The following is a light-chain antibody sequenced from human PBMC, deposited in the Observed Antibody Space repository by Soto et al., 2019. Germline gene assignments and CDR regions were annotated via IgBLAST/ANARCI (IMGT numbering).Light chain of an antibody. CDR2: KVS. CDR3: MQGTHWPPEP. V-gene: IGKV2-30*01. Sequence: EVVMTQAPLSLPVTLGQPASISCRSSQSLVYSDGNTYLNWFQQRPGQSPRRLNYKVSNRDSGVPDRFGGSGSGSDFSLKISRVEADDVEVYYCMQGTHWPPEPFGQGTKVESK. CDR1: QSLVYSDGNTY. J-gene: IGKJ1*01.